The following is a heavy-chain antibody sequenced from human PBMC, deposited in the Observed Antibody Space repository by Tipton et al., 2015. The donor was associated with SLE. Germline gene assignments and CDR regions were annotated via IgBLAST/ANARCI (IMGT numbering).Heavy chain of an antibody. CDR3: ARVGAASGARYFDP. CDR2: IFYSGST. J-gene: IGHJ5*02. Sequence: LRLSCAASGDSIISGGYYWSWVRQHPGRGLEWLAYIFYSGSTYSNPSLKSRLNISVDRSNNQFSLKLTSVTAADTAVYYCARVGAASGARYFDPWGQGMLVTVSS. V-gene: IGHV4-31*02. D-gene: IGHD3-16*01. CDR1: GDSIISGGYY.